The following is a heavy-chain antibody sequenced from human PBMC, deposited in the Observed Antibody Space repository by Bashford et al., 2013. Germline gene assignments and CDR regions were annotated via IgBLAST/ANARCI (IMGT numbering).Heavy chain of an antibody. CDR3: ARDIRLFTSDYYYYMDV. J-gene: IGHJ6*03. CDR1: GGTFSSYA. V-gene: IGHV1-69*13. Sequence: SVKVSCKASGGTFSSYAISWVRQAPGQGLEWMGGIIPIFGTANYAQKFQGRVTITADESTSTAYMELSSLRSEDTAVYYCARDIRLFTSDYYYYMDVWGKGTTVTVSS. D-gene: IGHD2-21*01. CDR2: IIPIFGTA.